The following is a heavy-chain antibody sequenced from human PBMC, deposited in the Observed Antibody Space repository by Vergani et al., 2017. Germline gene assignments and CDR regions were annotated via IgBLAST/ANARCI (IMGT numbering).Heavy chain of an antibody. CDR3: ARPVGPSAIADGYHV. J-gene: IGHJ3*01. CDR1: GDSISRRHYY. Sequence: QLQLQESGPGLVKPSETLSPSCRVFGDSISRRHYYWGLIRPPPGKGLEWIGSNSPSGSPYYNPSLKSRLAFSVDTTQNLFSLRLKAVTATDTGMYYCARPVGPSAIADGYHVWGQGTMVTVS. CDR2: NSPSGSP. V-gene: IGHV4-39*02. D-gene: IGHD3-10*01.